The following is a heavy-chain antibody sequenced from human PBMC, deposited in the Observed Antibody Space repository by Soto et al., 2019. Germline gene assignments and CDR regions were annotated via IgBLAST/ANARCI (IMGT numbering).Heavy chain of an antibody. V-gene: IGHV3-30*18. Sequence: GGSLRLSCAASGFTFSSYGMHWVRQAPGKGLEWVAVISYDGSNKYYADSVKGRFTISRDNSKNTLYLQMNSLRAEDTAVYYCAKIPRYCSGGSCYSGRAFDYWGQGTLVTVSS. CDR3: AKIPRYCSGGSCYSGRAFDY. CDR1: GFTFSSYG. CDR2: ISYDGSNK. J-gene: IGHJ4*02. D-gene: IGHD2-15*01.